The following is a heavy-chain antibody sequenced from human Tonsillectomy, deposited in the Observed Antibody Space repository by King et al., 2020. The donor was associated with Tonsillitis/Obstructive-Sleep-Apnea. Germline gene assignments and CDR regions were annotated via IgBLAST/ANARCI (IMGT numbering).Heavy chain of an antibody. CDR1: GFSVSSNY. V-gene: IGHV3-66*01. D-gene: IGHD1-26*01. J-gene: IGHJ3*01. CDR2: TYSGATT. CDR3: ARDLVGAALDAFDL. Sequence: VQLVESGGGLVQPGGSLRLSCAAAGFSVSSNYMGWVRQAPGKGLEWVSVTYSGATTYYADSVKGRFTISRDNSKNTLYLQMNSLRAEDTAVYYCARDLVGAALDAFDLWGQGTMVTVSS.